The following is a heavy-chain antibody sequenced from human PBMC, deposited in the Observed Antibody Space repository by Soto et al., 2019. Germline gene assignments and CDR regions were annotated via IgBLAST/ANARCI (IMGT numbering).Heavy chain of an antibody. V-gene: IGHV1-18*01. J-gene: IGHJ6*02. CDR2: ISAYNGNT. CDR1: GYIFSTYG. Sequence: GASVKVSCKASGYIFSTYGISWVRQAPGQGLEWMGWISAYNGNTNYAQNLQGRVTMTTDTSTSTAYMELRSLRSDDTAVYYCARAGGRNFYYGMDVWGQGTTVTVSS. D-gene: IGHD2-8*02. CDR3: ARAGGRNFYYGMDV.